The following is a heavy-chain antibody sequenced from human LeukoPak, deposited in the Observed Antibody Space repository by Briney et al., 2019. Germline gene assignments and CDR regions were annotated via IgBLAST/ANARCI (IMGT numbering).Heavy chain of an antibody. D-gene: IGHD5-12*01. V-gene: IGHV2-5*02. Sequence: SGPTLVKPTQTLTLTCTFSGFSLSTSGVGVGWIRQPPGKALEWLALICWDDDKRYSPSLKSRLTITKDTSKNQVVLTMTNMDPVDTATYYCALSLYSGYGRYFDYWGQGTLVTVSS. CDR2: ICWDDDK. J-gene: IGHJ4*02. CDR3: ALSLYSGYGRYFDY. CDR1: GFSLSTSGVG.